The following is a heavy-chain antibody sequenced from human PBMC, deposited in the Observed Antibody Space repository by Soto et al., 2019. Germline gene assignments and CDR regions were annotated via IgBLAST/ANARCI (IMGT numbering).Heavy chain of an antibody. Sequence: PGGSLRLSCAASGFTFSSYAMSWVRQAPGKGLEWVSAISGSGGSTYYADSVKGRFTISRDNSKNTLYLQMNSLRAEDTAVYYCAKDPLRFLEWPIPNYGMDVWGKGTTVTVSS. CDR1: GFTFSSYA. V-gene: IGHV3-23*01. CDR3: AKDPLRFLEWPIPNYGMDV. J-gene: IGHJ6*04. CDR2: ISGSGGST. D-gene: IGHD3-3*01.